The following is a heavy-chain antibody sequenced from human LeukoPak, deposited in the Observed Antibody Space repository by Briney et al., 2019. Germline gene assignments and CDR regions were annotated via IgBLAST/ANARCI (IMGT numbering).Heavy chain of an antibody. J-gene: IGHJ4*02. CDR2: TYYRSKWYN. CDR3: AREQYSSHPRNYFDY. V-gene: IGHV6-1*01. Sequence: SQTLSLTCAISGDSVSSNSAAWNWIRQSPSRGLEWLGRTYYRSKWYNDYAVSVKSRITINPDTSKNQFSLQPNSVTPEDTAVYYCAREQYSSHPRNYFDYWGQGTLVTVSS. CDR1: GDSVSSNSAA. D-gene: IGHD6-6*01.